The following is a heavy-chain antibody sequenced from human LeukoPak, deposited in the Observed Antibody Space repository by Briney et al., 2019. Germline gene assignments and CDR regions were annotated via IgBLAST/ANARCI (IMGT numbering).Heavy chain of an antibody. CDR1: GFTFSSYW. J-gene: IGHJ4*02. Sequence: GGSLRLSCAASGFTFSSYWMSWVRQAPGKGLEWVANIKQDGSEKYYVDSVKGRFTTSRDNAKNSLYLQMNSLGAEDTAVYYCARDGEGFVVVPAASDYWGQGTLVTVSS. CDR2: IKQDGSEK. V-gene: IGHV3-7*01. D-gene: IGHD2-2*01. CDR3: ARDGEGFVVVPAASDY.